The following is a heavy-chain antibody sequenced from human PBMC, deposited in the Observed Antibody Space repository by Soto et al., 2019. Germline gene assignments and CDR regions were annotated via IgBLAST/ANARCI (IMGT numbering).Heavy chain of an antibody. CDR2: INAGNGNT. CDR3: ARAMRNEENSSGYAVDN. CDR1: GYTFTSYA. V-gene: IGHV1-3*01. Sequence: ASVKVSSKASGYTFTSYAMHWVRQATGQRLEWMGWINAGNGNTKYSQKFQGRVTITRDTSASTAYMELSSLRSEDTAVYYCARAMRNEENSSGYAVDNWGQGTMVTVSS. J-gene: IGHJ3*02. D-gene: IGHD3-22*01.